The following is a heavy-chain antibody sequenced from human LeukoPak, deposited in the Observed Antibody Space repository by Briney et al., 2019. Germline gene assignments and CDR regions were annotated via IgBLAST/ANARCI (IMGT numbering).Heavy chain of an antibody. Sequence: PSETLSLTCTVSGYSISSGYYWGWIRQPPGKGLEWIGYIYHSGITYYNSSFKSRVTISVDTSKNQFSLKLSPVTAADTAVYYCARHSGSYPLDYWGQGTLVTVSS. CDR3: ARHSGSYPLDY. J-gene: IGHJ4*02. D-gene: IGHD1-26*01. V-gene: IGHV4-38-2*02. CDR2: IYHSGIT. CDR1: GYSISSGYY.